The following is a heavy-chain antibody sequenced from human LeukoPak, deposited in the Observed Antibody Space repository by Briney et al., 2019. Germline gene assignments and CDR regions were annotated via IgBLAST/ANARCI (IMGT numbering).Heavy chain of an antibody. CDR3: ARTTLRGAVAASCFDY. D-gene: IGHD3-10*01. CDR1: GGSISSYY. V-gene: IGHV4-59*01. J-gene: IGHJ4*02. Sequence: NPSETLSLTCTVSGGSISSYYWSWIRQPPGKGLEWIGYIYYSGSANYNPSLKSRVTISVDTSKNQFSLKLSSVTAADTAVYYCARTTLRGAVAASCFDYWGQGTLVTVSS. CDR2: IYYSGSA.